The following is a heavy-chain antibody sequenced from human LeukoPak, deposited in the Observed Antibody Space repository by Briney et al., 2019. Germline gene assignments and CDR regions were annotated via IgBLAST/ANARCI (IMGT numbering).Heavy chain of an antibody. CDR2: IYSGGST. J-gene: IGHJ3*02. CDR3: ARDRAYGDYELDAFDI. D-gene: IGHD4-17*01. CDR1: GFTFSSYA. Sequence: GGSLRLSCAASGFTFSSYAMSWVRQAPGKGLEWVSVIYSGGSTYYADSVKGRFTISRDNSKNTLYLQMNSLRAEDTAVYYCARDRAYGDYELDAFDIWGQGTMVTVSS. V-gene: IGHV3-53*01.